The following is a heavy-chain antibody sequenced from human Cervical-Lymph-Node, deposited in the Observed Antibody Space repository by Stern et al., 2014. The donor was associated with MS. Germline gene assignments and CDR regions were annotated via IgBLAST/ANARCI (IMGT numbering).Heavy chain of an antibody. CDR1: GFTFSDYY. J-gene: IGHJ4*02. CDR2: ISSSSSYT. CDR3: ARGRRVVPAATDY. V-gene: IGHV3-11*06. D-gene: IGHD2-2*01. Sequence: VQLGESGGGLVKPGGSLRLSCAASGFTFSDYYMSWIRQAPGKGLEWVSYISSSSSYTNYADSVKGRFTISRDNAKNSLYLQMNSLRAEDTAVYYCARGRRVVPAATDYWGQGTLVTVSS.